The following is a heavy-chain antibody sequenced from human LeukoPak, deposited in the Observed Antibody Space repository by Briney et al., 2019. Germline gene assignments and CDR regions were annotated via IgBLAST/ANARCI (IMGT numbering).Heavy chain of an antibody. D-gene: IGHD3-22*01. Sequence: GSLLLSCAASGFTFDDYGMSWVRQAPGKGLEWVSGINWNGGSTGYADSVKGRFTISRDNAKNSLYLQMNSLRAEDTALYYCARVGTYDSSGENDYWGQGTLVSVCS. CDR2: INWNGGST. CDR3: ARVGTYDSSGENDY. V-gene: IGHV3-20*04. J-gene: IGHJ4*02. CDR1: GFTFDDYG.